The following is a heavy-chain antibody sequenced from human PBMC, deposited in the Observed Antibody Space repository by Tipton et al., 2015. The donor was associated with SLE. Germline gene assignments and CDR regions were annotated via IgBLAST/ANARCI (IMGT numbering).Heavy chain of an antibody. J-gene: IGHJ4*02. V-gene: IGHV3-21*03. CDR3: VREDATGWYYFDY. Sequence: SLRLSCAASGFTFNIHAMTWVRQAPGKGLEWVSSITSSNTYIHYANSVKGRFTVSRDNAKSSLYLQMNNLRGEDTAVYFCVREDATGWYYFDYWGQGTLVTVSS. CDR1: GFTFNIHA. CDR2: ITSSNTYI. D-gene: IGHD2-15*01.